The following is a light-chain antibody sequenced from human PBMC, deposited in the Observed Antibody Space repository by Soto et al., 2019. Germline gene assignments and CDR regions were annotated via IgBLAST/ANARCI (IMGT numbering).Light chain of an antibody. CDR1: QGVFYSSNNKNY. J-gene: IGKJ2*01. V-gene: IGKV4-1*01. Sequence: DIVMTQSPDSLAVSLGERATINCKSSQGVFYSSNNKNYLAWYQQKAGQPPKLLIYWASTRESGVPDRFSGSGSGTEFTLTISSLQAEDVAVYYCQQYYSIPYTFGQGTKLEIK. CDR2: WAS. CDR3: QQYYSIPYT.